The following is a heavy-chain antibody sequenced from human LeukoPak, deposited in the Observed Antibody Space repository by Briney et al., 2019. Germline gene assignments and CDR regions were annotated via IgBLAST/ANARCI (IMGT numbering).Heavy chain of an antibody. J-gene: IGHJ4*02. CDR1: GFTFNTYT. D-gene: IGHD2-15*01. Sequence: PGGSLRLSCAASGFTFNTYTMNWVRQAPGKGLEWVSYISGSSGIIDYADSVRGRFTISRDNAKNSLYLQMNSLRAEDTAVYYCAKVSGSGGTKYQPFDYWGQGTLVTVSS. CDR2: ISGSSGII. CDR3: AKVSGSGGTKYQPFDY. V-gene: IGHV3-48*01.